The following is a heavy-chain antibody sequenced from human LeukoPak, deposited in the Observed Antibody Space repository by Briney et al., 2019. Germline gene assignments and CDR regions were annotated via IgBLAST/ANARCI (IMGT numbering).Heavy chain of an antibody. D-gene: IGHD3-10*01. Sequence: GGSLRLSCAASGFTFDDYGMSWVRHAPGKGLEWVSGINWNGGSTGYADSVKGRFTISRDNAKNSLHLQMNSLRAEDTALYYCARGAASYYYGSGSFIDYWGQGTLVTVSS. CDR2: INWNGGST. CDR3: ARGAASYYYGSGSFIDY. J-gene: IGHJ4*02. CDR1: GFTFDDYG. V-gene: IGHV3-20*04.